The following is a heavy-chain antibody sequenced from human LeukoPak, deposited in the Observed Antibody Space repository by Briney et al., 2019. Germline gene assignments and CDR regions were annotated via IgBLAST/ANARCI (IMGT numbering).Heavy chain of an antibody. J-gene: IGHJ4*02. Sequence: SETLSLTCAVYGGSFSGYYWSWIRQSPGKGLEWIGEIDHSGRTNSNPSLKSRVIISVDMSKNQFSLRLTSVTAADTAIYYCARKSIVTAGRKPYDYWDQGTLVTVSS. V-gene: IGHV4-34*01. D-gene: IGHD6-13*01. CDR1: GGSFSGYY. CDR3: ARKSIVTAGRKPYDY. CDR2: IDHSGRT.